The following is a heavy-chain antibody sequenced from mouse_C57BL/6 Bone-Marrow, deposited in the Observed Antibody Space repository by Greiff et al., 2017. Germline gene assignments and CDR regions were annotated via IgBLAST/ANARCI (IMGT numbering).Heavy chain of an antibody. CDR3: APHYYGKGFDV. CDR2: IDPEDGEN. J-gene: IGHJ1*03. CDR1: GFNIKDYY. D-gene: IGHD1-2*01. V-gene: IGHV14-2*01. Sequence: EVQLQQSGAELVKPGASVKLSCTASGFNIKDYYMHWVKQRTEQGLEWIGRIDPEDGENKYAPKFQGKATITADTSSNTSYLQLSILTSEDTAVYYCAPHYYGKGFDVWGTGTTVTVSS.